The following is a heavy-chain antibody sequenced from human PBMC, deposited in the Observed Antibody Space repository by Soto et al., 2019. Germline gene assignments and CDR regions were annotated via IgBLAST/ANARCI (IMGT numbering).Heavy chain of an antibody. D-gene: IGHD3-10*01. V-gene: IGHV1-2*02. J-gene: IGHJ5*02. CDR3: ARNALLWFGELLSPNWFDP. CDR2: INPNSGGT. CDR1: GYTFTCYY. Sequence: AVKVSCQDAGYTFTCYYMHWVRQAPGQGLEWMGWINPNSGGTNYAQKFQGRVTMTRDTSISTAHMELSRLRSDDTAAYYCARNALLWFGELLSPNWFDPWGQGTLVTAPQ.